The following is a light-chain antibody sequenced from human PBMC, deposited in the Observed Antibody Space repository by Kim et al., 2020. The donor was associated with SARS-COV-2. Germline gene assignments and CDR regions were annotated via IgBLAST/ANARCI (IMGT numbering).Light chain of an antibody. CDR3: QQNDAFPIT. Sequence: GYGGDRDTITGHATQVIRKFLNWYQQRPGKAPQLLIYDVSNLQTGDPSRFSGSGYGTEFTLTISSLQPEDFATYYCQQNDAFPITFGQGTRLEIK. CDR1: QVIRKF. CDR2: DVS. V-gene: IGKV1-33*01. J-gene: IGKJ5*01.